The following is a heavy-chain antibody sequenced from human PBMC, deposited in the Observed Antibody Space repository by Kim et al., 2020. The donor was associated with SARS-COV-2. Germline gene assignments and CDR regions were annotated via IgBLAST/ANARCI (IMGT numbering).Heavy chain of an antibody. CDR1: GFTFSSYA. CDR3: ARDRDILTGMGAFDI. Sequence: GGSLRLSCAASGFTFSSYAMHWVRQAPGKGLEWVAVISYDGSNKYYADSVKGRFTISRDNSKNTLYLQMNSLRAEDTAVYYCARDRDILTGMGAFDIWGQGTMVTVSS. CDR2: ISYDGSNK. D-gene: IGHD3-9*01. J-gene: IGHJ3*02. V-gene: IGHV3-30*04.